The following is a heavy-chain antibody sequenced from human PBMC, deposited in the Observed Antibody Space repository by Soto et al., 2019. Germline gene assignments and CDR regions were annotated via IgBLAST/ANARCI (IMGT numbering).Heavy chain of an antibody. V-gene: IGHV3-64*01. CDR2: ISGDGTSA. J-gene: IGHJ4*02. D-gene: IGHD2-2*01. CDR1: GFTFSHYA. CDR3: AARYCTNTRCFHFDY. Sequence: GGSLRLSCAASGFTFSHYAMHWVRQAPGKGLEYVSAISGDGTSAYYANSVKGRFTISRDNSNNMLYLQMGSLRAEDMALYYCAARYCTNTRCFHFDYWGQGTLVTVSS.